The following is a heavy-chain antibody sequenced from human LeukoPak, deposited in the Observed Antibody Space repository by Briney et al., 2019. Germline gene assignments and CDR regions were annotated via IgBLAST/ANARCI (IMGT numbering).Heavy chain of an antibody. CDR1: GGSINSYY. V-gene: IGHV4-59*08. J-gene: IGHJ3*02. CDR2: IYYSGST. CDR3: ARRTYYSDSSGYYVNAFVI. D-gene: IGHD3-22*01. Sequence: SETLSLTCTVSGGSINSYYWSWIRQPPGKGLEWIGYIYYSGSTNYNPSLKSRVTISVDTSKNQFSLKLTSVTAADTAVYYCARRTYYSDSSGYYVNAFVIWGQGTMVTVSS.